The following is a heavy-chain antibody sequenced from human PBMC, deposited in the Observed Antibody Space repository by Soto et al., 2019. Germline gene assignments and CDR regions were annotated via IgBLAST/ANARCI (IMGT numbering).Heavy chain of an antibody. CDR3: ARRGGYEANFDY. Sequence: SETLSLTGTVSGGSISSSSYYWGWIRQPPGKGLEWIGSIYYSGSTYYNPSLKSRVTISVDTSKNQFSLKLSSVPAADTAVYYCARRGGYEANFDYWGQGTLDTVSS. CDR2: IYYSGST. J-gene: IGHJ4*02. V-gene: IGHV4-39*01. D-gene: IGHD5-12*01. CDR1: GGSISSSSYY.